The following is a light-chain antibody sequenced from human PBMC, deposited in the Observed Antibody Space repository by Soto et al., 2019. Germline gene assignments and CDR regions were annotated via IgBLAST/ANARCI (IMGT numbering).Light chain of an antibody. J-gene: IGLJ2*01. CDR2: EVT. V-gene: IGLV2-8*01. CDR1: SSDVGGYNY. Sequence: QLVLTQPPSASGSPGQSVTISCTGTSSDVGGYNYVSWYQQHPGKAPKLMIYEVTKRPSGVPDRFSGSKSGNTASLTVSGLQVEDEADYYCSSYAGSNNLVFGGGTKLTVL. CDR3: SSYAGSNNLV.